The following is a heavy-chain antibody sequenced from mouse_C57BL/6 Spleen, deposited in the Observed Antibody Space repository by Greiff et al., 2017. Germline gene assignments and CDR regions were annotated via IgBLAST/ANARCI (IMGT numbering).Heavy chain of an antibody. CDR1: GYTFTSYW. V-gene: IGHV1-64*01. Sequence: QVQLQQPGAELVKPGASVKLSCKASGYTFTSYWMHWVKQRPGQGLEWIGMIHPNSGSTNYNEKFKSKATLTVDKSSSTAYMQLSSLTSEDSAVYYCAREGANYYGSSWYFDVWGTGTTVTVSS. D-gene: IGHD1-1*01. CDR2: IHPNSGST. J-gene: IGHJ1*03. CDR3: AREGANYYGSSWYFDV.